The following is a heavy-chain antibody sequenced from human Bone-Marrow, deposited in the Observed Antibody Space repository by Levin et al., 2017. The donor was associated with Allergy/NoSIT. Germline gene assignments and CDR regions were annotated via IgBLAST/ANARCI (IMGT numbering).Heavy chain of an antibody. CDR1: GYTFTSYG. V-gene: IGHV1-18*01. Sequence: GESLKISCKASGYTFTSYGISWVRQAPGQGLEWMGWISAYNGNTNYAQKLQGRVTMTTDTSTSTAYMELRSLRSDDTAVYYCARDSVYSSPYYFDYWGQGTLVTVSS. D-gene: IGHD6-19*01. J-gene: IGHJ4*02. CDR2: ISAYNGNT. CDR3: ARDSVYSSPYYFDY.